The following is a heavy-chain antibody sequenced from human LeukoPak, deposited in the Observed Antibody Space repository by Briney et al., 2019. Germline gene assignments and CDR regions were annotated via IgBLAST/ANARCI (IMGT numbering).Heavy chain of an antibody. Sequence: WGSLRLSCAASGFTFSSYGMHWVRQAPGKGLEWVAVISHDGSNKYYADSVKGRFTISRDNSKNTLYLQMNSLRAEDTAVYYCAKKGANFDYWGQGTLVTVSS. CDR2: ISHDGSNK. V-gene: IGHV3-30*18. CDR1: GFTFSSYG. CDR3: AKKGANFDY. D-gene: IGHD1-26*01. J-gene: IGHJ4*02.